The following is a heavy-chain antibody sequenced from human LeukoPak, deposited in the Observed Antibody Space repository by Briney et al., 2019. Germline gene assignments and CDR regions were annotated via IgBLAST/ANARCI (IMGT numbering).Heavy chain of an antibody. CDR3: ARDGDSYGYYYYGMDV. Sequence: GASVKVSCKASGYTFTGYYMHWVRQAPGQGLEWMGWINPNSGGTNYAQTFQGRVTMTRDTSISTAYMELSSLRSDDTAVYYCARDGDSYGYYYYGMDVWGQGTTVTVSS. D-gene: IGHD5-18*01. CDR1: GYTFTGYY. V-gene: IGHV1-2*02. CDR2: INPNSGGT. J-gene: IGHJ6*02.